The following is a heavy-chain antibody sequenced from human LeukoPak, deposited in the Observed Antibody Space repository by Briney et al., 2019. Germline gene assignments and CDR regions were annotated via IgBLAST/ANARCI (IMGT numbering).Heavy chain of an antibody. CDR1: GGSFSGYY. Sequence: ETLSLTCAVYGGSFSGYYWTWIRQPPGKGLEWVSVSYSGGGTFYADSVKGRFTMSRDHSKSTVYLQMNRLRPEDTAVYYCARDLGPMDVWGKGTTVTVSS. J-gene: IGHJ6*04. CDR2: SYSGGGT. D-gene: IGHD7-27*01. CDR3: ARDLGPMDV. V-gene: IGHV3-53*05.